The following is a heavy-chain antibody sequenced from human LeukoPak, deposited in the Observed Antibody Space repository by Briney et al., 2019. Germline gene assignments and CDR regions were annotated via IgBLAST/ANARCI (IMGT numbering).Heavy chain of an antibody. CDR2: IYYSGST. V-gene: IGHV4-31*03. Sequence: SQTLSLTCTVSGGSISSGGYYWSWIRQHPGKGLEWIRYIYYSGSTYYNPSLKSRVTISVDTSKNQFSLKLSSVTAADTAVYYCARAGSVAAADAFDIWGQGTMVTVSS. CDR3: ARAGSVAAADAFDI. CDR1: GGSISSGGYY. J-gene: IGHJ3*02. D-gene: IGHD2-15*01.